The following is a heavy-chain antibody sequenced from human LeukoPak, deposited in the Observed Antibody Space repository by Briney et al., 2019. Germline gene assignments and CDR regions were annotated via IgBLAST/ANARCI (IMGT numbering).Heavy chain of an antibody. CDR2: INPDGNKK. CDR3: ARDLAYSRLDY. CDR1: GLTFSSSW. J-gene: IGHJ4*02. D-gene: IGHD5-18*01. V-gene: IGHV3-7*01. Sequence: GESLRLSCAASGLTFSSSWMDWVRQAPGKGLEWVASINPDGNKKYSADSVKGRFTISRDNAENSLYLQMNSLRVEDTALYYCARDLAYSRLDYWGQGMLVTVSS.